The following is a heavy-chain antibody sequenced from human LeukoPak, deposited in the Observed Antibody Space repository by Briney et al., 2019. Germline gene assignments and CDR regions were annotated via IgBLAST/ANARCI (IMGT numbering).Heavy chain of an antibody. V-gene: IGHV4-61*02. CDR3: ARGSIAVAGTPFDY. CDR1: GGSISSGNYY. D-gene: IGHD6-19*01. Sequence: SETLSLTCTVSGGSISSGNYYWSWIRQPAGKGLEWIGRIYTSGSTNYNPSLKSRVTISVDTSKNQFSLKLSSVTAADTAVYYCARGSIAVAGTPFDYWGQGTLVTVSS. J-gene: IGHJ4*02. CDR2: IYTSGST.